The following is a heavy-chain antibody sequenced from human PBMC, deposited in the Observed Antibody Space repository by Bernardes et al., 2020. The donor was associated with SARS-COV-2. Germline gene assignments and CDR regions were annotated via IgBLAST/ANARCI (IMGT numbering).Heavy chain of an antibody. J-gene: IGHJ5*02. CDR1: GGSISSGGSS. V-gene: IGHV4-30-2*01. Sequence: SETLSLTCAVSGGSISSGGSSWSWIRQTPGKGLEWIGYIYHTGSAYYNPSLRSRVTMSIDISQNHFSLNLNSVTAADTAVYYCAVSSNNGYWFDLWGQGTLVTVSS. CDR2: IYHTGSA. CDR3: AVSSNNGYWFDL. D-gene: IGHD6-13*01.